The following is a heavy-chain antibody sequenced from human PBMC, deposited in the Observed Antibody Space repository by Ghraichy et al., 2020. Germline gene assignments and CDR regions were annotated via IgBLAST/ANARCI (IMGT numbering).Heavy chain of an antibody. CDR3: AKDPLLSGSYLTGIDY. Sequence: GGSLRLSCAASGFTFSSYAMSWVRQAPGKGLEWVSAISGSGGSTYYADSVKGRFTISRDNSKNTLYLQMNSLRAEDTAVYYCAKDPLLSGSYLTGIDYWGQGTLVTVSS. D-gene: IGHD1-26*01. V-gene: IGHV3-23*01. J-gene: IGHJ4*02. CDR2: ISGSGGST. CDR1: GFTFSSYA.